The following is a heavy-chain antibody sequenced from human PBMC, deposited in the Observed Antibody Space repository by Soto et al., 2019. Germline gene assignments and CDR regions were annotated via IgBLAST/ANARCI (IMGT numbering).Heavy chain of an antibody. D-gene: IGHD4-4*01. J-gene: IGHJ4*02. Sequence: HPGGSLRLSCAASGFTFSSYAMHWVRQAPGKGLEWVAVISYDGSNKYYADSVKGRFTISRDNSKNTLYLQMNSLRAEDTAVYYCAILGGPTTVTTYSQLDYWGQGTLVTVSS. CDR2: ISYDGSNK. CDR1: GFTFSSYA. V-gene: IGHV3-30-3*01. CDR3: AILGGPTTVTTYSQLDY.